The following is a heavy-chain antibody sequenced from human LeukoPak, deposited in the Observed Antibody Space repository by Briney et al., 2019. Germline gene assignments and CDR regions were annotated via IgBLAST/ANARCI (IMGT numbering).Heavy chain of an antibody. D-gene: IGHD6-13*01. CDR2: INPNSGGT. V-gene: IGHV1-2*06. CDR1: GYTFTGYY. J-gene: IGHJ4*02. Sequence: ASVKVSCKASGYTFTGYYMHWVRQAPGQGLEWMGRINPNSGGTNYAQKFQGRVTMTRDTSISTAYMELSSLRSDDTAVYYCARDDELDFRFDYWGQGTLVTVSS. CDR3: ARDDELDFRFDY.